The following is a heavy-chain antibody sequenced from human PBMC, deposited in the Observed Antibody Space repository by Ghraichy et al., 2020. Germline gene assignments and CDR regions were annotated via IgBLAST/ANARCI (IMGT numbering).Heavy chain of an antibody. V-gene: IGHV3-23*01. CDR3: AKDLAPSRYLEWFVTGPWDYYYYGMDV. Sequence: GGSLRLSCAASGFTFSSYAMSWVRQAPGKGLEWVSAISGSGGSTYYADSVKGRFTISRDNSKNTLYLQMNSLRAEYTAVYYCAKDLAPSRYLEWFVTGPWDYYYYGMDVWGQGTTVTVSS. D-gene: IGHD3-3*01. J-gene: IGHJ6*02. CDR2: ISGSGGST. CDR1: GFTFSSYA.